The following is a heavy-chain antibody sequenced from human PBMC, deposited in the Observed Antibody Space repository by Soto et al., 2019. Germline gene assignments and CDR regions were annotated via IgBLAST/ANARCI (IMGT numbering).Heavy chain of an antibody. CDR1: GGSISSGGYY. CDR2: IYYSGST. J-gene: IGHJ3*02. CDR3: ARRTSQLFGPQPRGGVRSHNLNAFDI. Sequence: QVQLQESGPGLVKPSQTLSLTCTVSGGSISSGGYYWSWIRQHPGKGLEWIGYIYYSGSTYYNPSLKSRVTISVDTSKNQFSLKLSSVTAADTAVYYCARRTSQLFGPQPRGGVRSHNLNAFDIWGQGTMVTVSS. D-gene: IGHD3-3*01. V-gene: IGHV4-31*03.